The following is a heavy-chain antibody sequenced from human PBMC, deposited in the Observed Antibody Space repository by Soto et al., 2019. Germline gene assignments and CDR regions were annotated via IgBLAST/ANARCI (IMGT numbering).Heavy chain of an antibody. J-gene: IGHJ4*02. CDR1: GGSMNAHF. CDR2: IHISGTT. V-gene: IGHV4-4*07. D-gene: IGHD2-15*01. Sequence: SETLSLTCTVSGGSMNAHFWSWIRQSAGKGLEWIGHIHISGTTTYNPSLKGRVTMSLDPPKNQLSLKLTSVTAADTAVYYCARINGGSPDFWGQGTLVTSPQ. CDR3: ARINGGSPDF.